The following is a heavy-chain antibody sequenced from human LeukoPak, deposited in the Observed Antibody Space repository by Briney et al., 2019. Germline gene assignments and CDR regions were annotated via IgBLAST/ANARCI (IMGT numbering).Heavy chain of an antibody. V-gene: IGHV4-61*02. Sequence: SETLSLTCTVSGGSISSGSYYWSWIRQPAGKGLEWIGRIYTSGSTNYNPSLKSRVTISVDTSKNQFSLKLSSVTAADTAVYYCARLSTDWYFDLWGRGTLVTVSS. CDR3: ARLSTDWYFDL. D-gene: IGHD2/OR15-2a*01. J-gene: IGHJ2*01. CDR1: GGSISSGSYY. CDR2: IYTSGST.